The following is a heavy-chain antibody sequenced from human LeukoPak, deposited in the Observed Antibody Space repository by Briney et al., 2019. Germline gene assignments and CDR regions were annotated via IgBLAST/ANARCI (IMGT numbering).Heavy chain of an antibody. CDR2: INHSGST. J-gene: IGHJ4*02. CDR3: ARQPSNSVLRYFDWLRYFDY. CDR1: GGSFSGYY. V-gene: IGHV4-34*01. D-gene: IGHD3-9*01. Sequence: SETLSLTCAVYGGSFSGYYWSWIRQPPGKGLEWIGEINHSGSTNHNPSLKSRVTISVDTSKNQFSLKLSSVTAADTAVYYCARQPSNSVLRYFDWLRYFDYWGQGTLVTVSS.